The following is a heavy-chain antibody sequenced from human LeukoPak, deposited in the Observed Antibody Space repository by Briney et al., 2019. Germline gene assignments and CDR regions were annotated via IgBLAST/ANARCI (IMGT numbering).Heavy chain of an antibody. J-gene: IGHJ4*02. CDR1: GYTFTGYY. CDR3: ARGGPEYQLLYFPDFDY. Sequence: GASVKVSCKASGYTFTGYYMHWVRQAPGQGLEWMGWINPNSGGTNYAQKFQGRVTMTRDTSISTAYMELSRLRSDDTAVYYCARGGPEYQLLYFPDFDYWGQGTLVTVSS. CDR2: INPNSGGT. V-gene: IGHV1-2*02. D-gene: IGHD2-2*02.